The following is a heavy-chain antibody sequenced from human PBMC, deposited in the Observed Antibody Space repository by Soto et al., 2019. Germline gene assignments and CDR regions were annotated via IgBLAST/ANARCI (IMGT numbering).Heavy chain of an antibody. CDR1: GGSISSYY. J-gene: IGHJ4*02. D-gene: IGHD3-10*01. Sequence: SETLSLTCTVSGGSISSYYWSWIRQPPGKGLEWIGYIYYSGSTNYNPSLKSRVTISVDTSKNQFSLKLSSVTAADTAVYYCAAGQDREEYYFDYWGQGTLVTVSS. CDR2: IYYSGST. CDR3: AAGQDREEYYFDY. V-gene: IGHV4-59*01.